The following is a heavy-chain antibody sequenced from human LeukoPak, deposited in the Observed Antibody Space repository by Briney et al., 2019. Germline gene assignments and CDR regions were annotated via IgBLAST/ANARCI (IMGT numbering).Heavy chain of an antibody. Sequence: GGSLRLSCAASGFTFNNYAMSWVRQAPGKGLEWVAFIRYDGSNKYYADSVKGRFTISRDNSKNTLYLQMNSLRAEDTAVYYCAKDRGGYYYDSSGFDYWGQGTLVTVSS. CDR2: IRYDGSNK. V-gene: IGHV3-30*02. CDR3: AKDRGGYYYDSSGFDY. J-gene: IGHJ4*02. CDR1: GFTFNNYA. D-gene: IGHD3-22*01.